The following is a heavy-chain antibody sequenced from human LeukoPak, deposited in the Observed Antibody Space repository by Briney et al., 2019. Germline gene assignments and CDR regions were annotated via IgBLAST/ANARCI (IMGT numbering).Heavy chain of an antibody. D-gene: IGHD3-22*01. V-gene: IGHV1-18*01. CDR1: GYTFTSYG. CDR2: ISAYNGNT. CDR3: ARVLDYYDSSGYYYGFDY. Sequence: GASVKVSCKASGYTFTSYGISWVRQAPGQGLEWMGWISAYNGNTNYAQKLQGRVTMTTGTSTSTAYMELRSLRSDDTAVYYCARVLDYYDSSGYYYGFDYWGQGTLVTVPS. J-gene: IGHJ4*02.